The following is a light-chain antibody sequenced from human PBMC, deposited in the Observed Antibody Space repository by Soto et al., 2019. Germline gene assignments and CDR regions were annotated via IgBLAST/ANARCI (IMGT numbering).Light chain of an antibody. J-gene: IGLJ1*01. V-gene: IGLV2-14*03. CDR1: SSDVGRYNY. CDR3: SSYTSINTYV. CDR2: DVS. Sequence: QSVLTQPASVSGSPGQSITISCTGTSSDVGRYNYVSWYQQHPGKAPKLRIYDVSNRPSGVSNRFSGSKSGNTASLTISGLQAEDEADYYCSSYTSINTYVFGTGTKVTV.